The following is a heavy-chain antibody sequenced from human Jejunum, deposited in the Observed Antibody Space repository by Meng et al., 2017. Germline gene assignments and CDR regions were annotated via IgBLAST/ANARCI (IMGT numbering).Heavy chain of an antibody. CDR2: INSDGSST. Sequence: GESLKISCAASGFTFSSYWLHWVRQVPGKGLVWVSRINSDGSSTSDADSVKGRFIISRDNAKNTLYLQMNSLRPEDTAVYYCARVKAFASSCFDYWGQGTLVTSPQ. CDR3: ARVKAFASSCFDY. V-gene: IGHV3-74*01. CDR1: GFTFSSYW. J-gene: IGHJ4*02. D-gene: IGHD6-6*01.